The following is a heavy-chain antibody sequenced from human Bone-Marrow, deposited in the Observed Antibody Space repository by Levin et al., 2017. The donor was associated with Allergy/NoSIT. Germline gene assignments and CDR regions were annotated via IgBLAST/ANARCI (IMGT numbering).Heavy chain of an antibody. J-gene: IGHJ2*01. Sequence: ASVKVSCKASGYTFTSYDINWVRQATGQGLEWMGWMNPNSGNTGYAQKFQGRVTMTRNTSISTAYMELSSLRSEDTAVYYCARIRTSSSNEGRYFDLWGRGTLVTVSS. CDR2: MNPNSGNT. CDR3: ARIRTSSSNEGRYFDL. D-gene: IGHD2-2*01. CDR1: GYTFTSYD. V-gene: IGHV1-8*01.